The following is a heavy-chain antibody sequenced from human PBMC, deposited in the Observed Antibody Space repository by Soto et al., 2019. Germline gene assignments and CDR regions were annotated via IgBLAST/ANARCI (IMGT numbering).Heavy chain of an antibody. V-gene: IGHV4-61*01. J-gene: IGHJ6*02. Sequence: SETLSLTCTVSGGSVSSDTHYWSWIRQPPGKRLEWIGFIYSSGSTNYNPSLKGRVTMSVDTSKNQFSLKLRSVIVADTAVYHCARFVRSCSGTTCYTRADVWGQGTTVTVSS. D-gene: IGHD2-2*02. CDR3: ARFVRSCSGTTCYTRADV. CDR1: GGSVSSDTHY. CDR2: IYSSGST.